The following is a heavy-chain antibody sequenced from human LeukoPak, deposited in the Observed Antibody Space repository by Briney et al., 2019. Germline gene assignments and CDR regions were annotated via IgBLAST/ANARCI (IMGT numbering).Heavy chain of an antibody. V-gene: IGHV3-23*01. CDR2: ISGSGGST. Sequence: GGSLRLSCAASGFTFSSYAMSWVRQAPGKGLEWVSAISGSGGSTYYADSVKGRFTISRDNSKNTLYLQMNSLRAEDTAVYYCAKVYSSSWYGAPLDYWGQGTLVTASS. CDR3: AKVYSSSWYGAPLDY. CDR1: GFTFSSYA. D-gene: IGHD6-13*01. J-gene: IGHJ4*02.